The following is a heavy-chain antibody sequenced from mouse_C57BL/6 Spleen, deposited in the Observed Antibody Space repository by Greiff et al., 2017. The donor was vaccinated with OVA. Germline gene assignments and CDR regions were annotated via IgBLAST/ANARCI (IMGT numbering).Heavy chain of an antibody. J-gene: IGHJ3*01. D-gene: IGHD2-3*01. Sequence: QVQLQQSGPGLVQPSQSLSITCTVSGFSLTSYGVHWVRQSPGKGLEWLGVIWSGGSTDYNAAFISRLSISKDNSKSQVFFKMNSLQADDTAIYYCASDGYPFAYWGQGTLVTVSA. CDR2: IWSGGST. CDR3: ASDGYPFAY. V-gene: IGHV2-2*01. CDR1: GFSLTSYG.